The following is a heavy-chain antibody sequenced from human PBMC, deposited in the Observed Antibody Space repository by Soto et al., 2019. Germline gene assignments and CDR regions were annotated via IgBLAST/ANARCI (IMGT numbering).Heavy chain of an antibody. J-gene: IGHJ6*02. V-gene: IGHV1-46*01. CDR1: GYTFTSYY. CDR3: ARDLRYYYDSSGEGYYYYYGMDV. D-gene: IGHD3-22*01. CDR2: INPSGGST. Sequence: GASVKVSCKASGYTFTSYYMHWVRQAPGQGLEWMGIINPSGGSTSYAQKFQGRVTMTRDTSTSTVYMELSSLRSEDTAVYYCARDLRYYYDSSGEGYYYYYGMDVWGQGTTVTV.